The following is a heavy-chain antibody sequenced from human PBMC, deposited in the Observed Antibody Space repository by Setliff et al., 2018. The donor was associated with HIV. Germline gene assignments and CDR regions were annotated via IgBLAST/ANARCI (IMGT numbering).Heavy chain of an antibody. CDR1: GYTFTSYA. Sequence: GASVKVSCKASGYTFTSYAMHWVRQAPGQRLEWMGWINAGNGNTKYSVKLQGRVTFTRDTSASTAYMELSSLGSEDTAVYYCVRRAAAAEVLDYWGQGTLVTVSS. J-gene: IGHJ4*02. V-gene: IGHV1-3*01. CDR3: VRRAAAAEVLDY. CDR2: INAGNGNT. D-gene: IGHD2-2*01.